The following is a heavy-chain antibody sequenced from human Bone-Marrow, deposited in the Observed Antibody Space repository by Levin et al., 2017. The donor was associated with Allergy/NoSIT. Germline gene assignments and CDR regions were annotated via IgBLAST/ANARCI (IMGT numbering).Heavy chain of an antibody. CDR1: GFTFSYYW. CDR2: IHPDGSVV. CDR3: ARDTFTAAPDY. J-gene: IGHJ4*02. D-gene: IGHD6-13*01. Sequence: GGSLRLSCAASGFTFSYYWMSWARQAPGKGLEWVANIHPDGSVVYYVDSVKGRFTISRDNAKDSLYLQMDSLRAEDSALYYCARDTFTAAPDYWGQGTLVTVSS. V-gene: IGHV3-7*01.